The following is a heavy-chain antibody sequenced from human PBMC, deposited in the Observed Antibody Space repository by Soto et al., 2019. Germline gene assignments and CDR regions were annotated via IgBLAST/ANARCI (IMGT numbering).Heavy chain of an antibody. D-gene: IGHD3-3*01. CDR1: GFTFSSYG. Sequence: GGSLRLSCAASGFTFSSYGMHWVRQAPGKGLEWVAVISYDGNNRYYGDSVKGRFTISRDNSKNTVYLQMNSLRAEDTAVYYCASTWSGYYYFDSWGQGTLVTVSS. J-gene: IGHJ4*02. V-gene: IGHV3-30*03. CDR3: ASTWSGYYYFDS. CDR2: ISYDGNNR.